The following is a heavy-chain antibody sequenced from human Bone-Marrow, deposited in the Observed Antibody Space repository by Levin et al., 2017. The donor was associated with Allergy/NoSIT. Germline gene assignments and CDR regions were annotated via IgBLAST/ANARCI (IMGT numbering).Heavy chain of an antibody. Sequence: GESLKISCEASGFTFSDYDMHWVRQAPGKGLEWVSYISGSGSIIYFADSVKGRFTMSRDNAKNSVYLQMKSLRAEDTAVYYCATFVEVTAYWGQGTLVTVSS. D-gene: IGHD2-21*02. CDR2: ISGSGSII. CDR3: ATFVEVTAY. CDR1: GFTFSDYD. V-gene: IGHV3-48*03. J-gene: IGHJ4*02.